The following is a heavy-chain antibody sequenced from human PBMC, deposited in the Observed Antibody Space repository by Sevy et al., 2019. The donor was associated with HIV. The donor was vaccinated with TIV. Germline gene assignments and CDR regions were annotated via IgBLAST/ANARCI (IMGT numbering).Heavy chain of an antibody. Sequence: GGSLRLSCAASEFTFSSYAMSWVRQAPGKGLEWVSAISGRGGSTDYADSVKGRFTISRDNSKNTLYLQMNSLRAEDTALYYCAKEPFGAAAAFYWYFDLWGRGTLVTVSS. CDR1: EFTFSSYA. V-gene: IGHV3-23*01. J-gene: IGHJ2*01. CDR2: ISGRGGST. D-gene: IGHD6-13*01. CDR3: AKEPFGAAAAFYWYFDL.